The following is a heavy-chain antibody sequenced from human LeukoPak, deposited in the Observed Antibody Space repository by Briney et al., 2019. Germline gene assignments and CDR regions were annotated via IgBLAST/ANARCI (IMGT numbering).Heavy chain of an antibody. J-gene: IGHJ3*02. CDR2: IYYSGST. CDR1: GGSISSSSYY. D-gene: IGHD3-10*01. V-gene: IGHV4-39*07. CDR3: ARGRLVLLWFGEYRPYDAFDI. Sequence: SETLSLTCTVSGGSISSSSYYWGWIRQPPGKGLEWIGSIYYSGSTYHNPSLKSRVTISVDTSKNQFSLKLSSVTAADTAVYYCARGRLVLLWFGEYRPYDAFDIWGQGTMVTVSS.